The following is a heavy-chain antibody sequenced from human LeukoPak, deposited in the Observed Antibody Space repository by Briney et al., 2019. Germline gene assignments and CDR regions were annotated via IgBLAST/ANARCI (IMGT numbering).Heavy chain of an antibody. Sequence: SETLSLTCAVYGGSFSGYYWSCIRQPPGKGLEWLGEINHSGSTNYNPSLKSRVTISVDTSKNQFSLKLSSVTAADTAVYYCARGPTVTSPWHYYYYMDVWGKGTTVTVSS. CDR3: ARGPTVTSPWHYYYYMDV. J-gene: IGHJ6*03. CDR2: INHSGST. V-gene: IGHV4-34*01. D-gene: IGHD4-11*01. CDR1: GGSFSGYY.